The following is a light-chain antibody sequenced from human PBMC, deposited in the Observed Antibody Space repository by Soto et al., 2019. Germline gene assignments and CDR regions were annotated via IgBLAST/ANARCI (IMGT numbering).Light chain of an antibody. V-gene: IGLV4-69*01. CDR3: QTWGTGNWV. Sequence: QLVLTQSPSASASLGASVKLTCILSSGHSSYAIAWHQQQPEKGPRFLMKLNSDGSHSRGDGIPDRFSGSSSGAERYLTISSLQSEDEADYYCQTWGTGNWVFGGGTKLTVL. CDR1: SGHSSYA. J-gene: IGLJ3*02. CDR2: LNSDGSH.